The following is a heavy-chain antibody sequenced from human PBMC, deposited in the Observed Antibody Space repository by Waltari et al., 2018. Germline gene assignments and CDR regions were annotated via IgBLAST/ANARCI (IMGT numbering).Heavy chain of an antibody. Sequence: EMQLEESGGGLVQPGGSLRLSCGASGFTFSNYEMNWVRQAPGRGLEWLASITSTVSTIYYADSVKGRFTISRDNAKNSLYLQMTSLRAGDTAVYFCATDRAPGGKSLYFDCWGQGTLVTVYS. CDR1: GFTFSNYE. CDR2: ITSTVSTI. J-gene: IGHJ4*02. D-gene: IGHD2-8*02. V-gene: IGHV3-48*03. CDR3: ATDRAPGGKSLYFDC.